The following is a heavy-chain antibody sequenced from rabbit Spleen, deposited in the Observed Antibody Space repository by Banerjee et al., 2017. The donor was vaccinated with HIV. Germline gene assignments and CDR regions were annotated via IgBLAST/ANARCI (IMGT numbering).Heavy chain of an antibody. V-gene: IGHV1S47*01. CDR3: ARGVYVHDGGYGYGLNL. D-gene: IGHD6-1*01. J-gene: IGHJ6*01. Sequence: QEQLVESGGGLVQPGGSLTLTCTASGFSFSSSYYMCWVRQAPGKGLEWIACIYTGDGNTYYASWAKGRFTITRSTSLNTVTLQLNSLTAADTATYFCARGVYVHDGGYGYGLNLWGPGTLVTVS. CDR2: IYTGDGNT. CDR1: GFSFSSSYY.